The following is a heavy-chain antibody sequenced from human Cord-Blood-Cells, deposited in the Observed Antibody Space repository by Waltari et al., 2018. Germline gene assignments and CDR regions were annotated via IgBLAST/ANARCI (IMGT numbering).Heavy chain of an antibody. D-gene: IGHD6-13*01. Sequence: QITLKEFGPTLVKPTQPLTLTCTFSGFSLSTSGVGVGWIRQPPGKALEWLALIYWDDDKRYSPSLKIRLTITKDTSKNQVVLTMTNMDPVDTATYYCAHRTASGVAVDIWGQGTMVTVSS. CDR1: GFSLSTSGVG. CDR3: AHRTASGVAVDI. CDR2: IYWDDDK. J-gene: IGHJ3*02. V-gene: IGHV2-5*02.